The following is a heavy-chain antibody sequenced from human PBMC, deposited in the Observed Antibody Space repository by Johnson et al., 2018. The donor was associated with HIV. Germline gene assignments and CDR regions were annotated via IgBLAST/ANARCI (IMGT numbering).Heavy chain of an antibody. J-gene: IGHJ3*02. CDR1: GFSVSISY. V-gene: IGHV3-66*01. D-gene: IGHD3-3*01. CDR2: IFSDNST. CDR3: ATDRGSGFDAFDT. Sequence: VQLVESGGGLVQPGGSLTVSCTASGFSVSISYMSWVRQAPGKGLEWVAVIFSDNSTDYADSVKGRFTISRDRSKNTLYLHMNSLRVEDTAAYYCATDRGSGFDAFDTWGQGTMVTVSS.